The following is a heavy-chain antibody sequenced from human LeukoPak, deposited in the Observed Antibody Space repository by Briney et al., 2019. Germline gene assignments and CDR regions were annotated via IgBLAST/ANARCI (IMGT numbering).Heavy chain of an antibody. D-gene: IGHD3-3*01. CDR1: RYTSSDFV. V-gene: IGHV1-18*01. Sequence: ASVKVSCTTSRYTSSDFVMSCGRQAPGQGLEWMGWISAYSRDKNYAHNLEGRITMTTDTSTITAYRELRSLRSDDTAMYYCARGRPSDFWGQGTLVTVSS. CDR2: ISAYSRDK. J-gene: IGHJ4*02. CDR3: ARGRPSDF.